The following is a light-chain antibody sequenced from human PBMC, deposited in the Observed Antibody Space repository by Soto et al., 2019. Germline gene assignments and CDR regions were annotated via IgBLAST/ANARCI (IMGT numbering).Light chain of an antibody. CDR1: QRVSGSS. Sequence: VLTQSPGILSLSPGDRATLSCRSSQRVSGSSLAWYQQKPGQAPRVLFYGATTRATGVPDRFSANGSGADFTLTISRLEPGDFGVYHCQQYGNSPRTFGQGTKVEIK. CDR2: GAT. J-gene: IGKJ1*01. V-gene: IGKV3-20*01. CDR3: QQYGNSPRT.